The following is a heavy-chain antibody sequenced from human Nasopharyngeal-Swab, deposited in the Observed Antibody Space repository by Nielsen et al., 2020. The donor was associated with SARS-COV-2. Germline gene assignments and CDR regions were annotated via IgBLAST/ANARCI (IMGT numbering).Heavy chain of an antibody. CDR1: GFTFSSYG. CDR2: IYSGGST. V-gene: IGHV3-53*01. CDR3: ARAWGTMGPAFDY. D-gene: IGHD3-10*01. Sequence: GVLKISCAASGFTFSSYGMHWVRQAPGKGLEWVSVIYSGGSTYYADSVKGRFTISRDNSKNTLYLQMNSLRAEDTAVYYCARAWGTMGPAFDYWGQGTLVTVSS. J-gene: IGHJ4*02.